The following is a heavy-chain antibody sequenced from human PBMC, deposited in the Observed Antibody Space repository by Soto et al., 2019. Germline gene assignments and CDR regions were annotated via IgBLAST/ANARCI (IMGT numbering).Heavy chain of an antibody. V-gene: IGHV3-30-3*01. J-gene: IGHJ4*02. Sequence: SLRLSCAASGFTFTSYAMHWVRQAPGKGLEWVAVISYDGSNKYCADSVKGRFTISRDNSKNTLYLQMNSLRAEDTAVYYCARATSSGYSGGDYWGQGTLVTVSS. CDR2: ISYDGSNK. CDR3: ARATSSGYSGGDY. CDR1: GFTFTSYA. D-gene: IGHD3-22*01.